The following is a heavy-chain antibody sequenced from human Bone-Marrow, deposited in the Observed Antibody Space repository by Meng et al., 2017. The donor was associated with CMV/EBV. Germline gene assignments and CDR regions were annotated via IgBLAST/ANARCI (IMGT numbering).Heavy chain of an antibody. CDR1: GGTFSSYT. CDR3: ARGVGATFHFDY. V-gene: IGHV1-69*02. D-gene: IGHD1-26*01. CDR2: IIPILGIA. J-gene: IGHJ4*02. Sequence: SVKVSCKASGGTFSSYTISWVRQAPGQGLEWMGRIIPILGIANYAQKFQGRVTMTRDTSTSTVYMELSSLRSEDTAVYYCARGVGATFHFDYWGQGTRVTGSS.